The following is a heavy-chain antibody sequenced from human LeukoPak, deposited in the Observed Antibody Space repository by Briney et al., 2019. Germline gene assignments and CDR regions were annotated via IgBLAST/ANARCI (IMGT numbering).Heavy chain of an antibody. CDR2: IYSGGST. CDR1: GFTVSNNY. D-gene: IGHD1-26*01. J-gene: IGHJ4*02. V-gene: IGHV3-53*01. CDR3: ARVSGSYFEREIDY. Sequence: GGSLRLSCAASGFTVSNNYMSWVRQAPGKGLEWVSVIYSGGSTYYADSVKGRFTISRDNSKNTLYLQMNSLRAEDTAVYYCARVSGSYFEREIDYWGQGTLVTVSS.